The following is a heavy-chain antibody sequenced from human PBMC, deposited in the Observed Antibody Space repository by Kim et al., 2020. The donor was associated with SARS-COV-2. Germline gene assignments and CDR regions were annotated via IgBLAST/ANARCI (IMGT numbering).Heavy chain of an antibody. CDR3: ARTGWRQLVNWFDP. CDR1: GFTFSSYE. Sequence: GGSLRLSCAASGFTFSSYEMNWVRQAPGKGLEWVSYISSSGSTIYYADSVKGRFTISRDNAKNSLYLQMNSLRAEDTAVYYCARTGWRQLVNWFDPWGQGTLVTVSS. J-gene: IGHJ5*02. D-gene: IGHD6-13*01. V-gene: IGHV3-48*03. CDR2: ISSSGSTI.